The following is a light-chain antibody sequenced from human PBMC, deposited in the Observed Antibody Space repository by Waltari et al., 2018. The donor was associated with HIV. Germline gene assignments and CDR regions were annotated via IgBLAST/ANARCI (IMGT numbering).Light chain of an antibody. Sequence: DIVMTQSPDSLVVSLGERASINCKSSPSVLYSSNSKNYLAWYQQKPGQPPNLLIYWASTRESGVPDRFSGSGSGTDFTLTISSLQAEDVSVYYCQQYYSTPPTFGQGTKLEI. J-gene: IGKJ2*01. V-gene: IGKV4-1*01. CDR3: QQYYSTPPT. CDR2: WAS. CDR1: PSVLYSSNSKNY.